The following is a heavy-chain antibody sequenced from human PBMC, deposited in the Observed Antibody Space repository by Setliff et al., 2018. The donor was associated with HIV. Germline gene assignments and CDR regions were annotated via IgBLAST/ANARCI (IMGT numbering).Heavy chain of an antibody. J-gene: IGHJ3*02. Sequence: GGSLRLSCATSGFIFSNYWVHWVRQAPGKGLVWVSRINSDGSSISYADSVKGRFTISRDNAKNTLYLQMNSLRGEDTAVYYCARHSDWYGNDAFDIWGQGTRVTVSS. D-gene: IGHD6-19*01. CDR3: ARHSDWYGNDAFDI. CDR2: INSDGSSI. CDR1: GFIFSNYW. V-gene: IGHV3-74*01.